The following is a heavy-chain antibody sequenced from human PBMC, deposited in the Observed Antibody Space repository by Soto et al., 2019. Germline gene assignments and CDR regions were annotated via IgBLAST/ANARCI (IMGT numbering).Heavy chain of an antibody. CDR1: GYTFTSYG. CDR2: ISAYNGNT. D-gene: IGHD3-10*01. Sequence: QVQLVQSGAEVKKPGASVKVSCKASGYTFTSYGISWVRQAPGQGLEWMGWISAYNGNTNYAQKLQGRVTMTTDTSTSTAYMELRSLRSDDTAVYYCASLEPPGFRFGEFHDAFDIWGQGTMVTVSS. V-gene: IGHV1-18*01. CDR3: ASLEPPGFRFGEFHDAFDI. J-gene: IGHJ3*02.